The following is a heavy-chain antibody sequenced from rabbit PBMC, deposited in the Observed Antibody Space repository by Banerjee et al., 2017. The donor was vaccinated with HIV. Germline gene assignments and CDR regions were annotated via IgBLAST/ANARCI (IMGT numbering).Heavy chain of an antibody. J-gene: IGHJ6*01. V-gene: IGHV1S53*01. Sequence: QEPLKESGGGLVTPGGSLTLTCTASGFDVSDYGVSWVRQAPGKGLEWVGYIDASFGTTYFASWVSDRFTISRDTNENTVSLKMTSLTVADTATYFCARGDVGWDLWGPGTLVTVS. D-gene: IGHD4-1*01. CDR2: IDASFGTT. CDR3: ARGDVGWDL. CDR1: GFDVSDYG.